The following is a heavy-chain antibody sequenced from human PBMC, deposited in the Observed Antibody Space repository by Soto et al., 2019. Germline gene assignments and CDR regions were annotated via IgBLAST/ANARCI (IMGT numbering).Heavy chain of an antibody. CDR2: IYSFGST. CDR3: ARHKSTVSLLDY. V-gene: IGHV4-59*08. D-gene: IGHD4-17*01. J-gene: IGHJ4*02. CDR1: GDSISPYY. Sequence: QVQLQESGPGLVKPSETLSLTCTVSGDSISPYYWSWIRQPPGQGLEWIGFIYSFGSTNYNASLASRVTMSVDTSTNQVSLKLTSVTAADTAVYYCARHKSTVSLLDYWGQGILVTVSS.